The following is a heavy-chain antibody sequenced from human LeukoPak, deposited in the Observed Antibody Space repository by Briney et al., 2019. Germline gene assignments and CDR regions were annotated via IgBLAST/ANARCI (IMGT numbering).Heavy chain of an antibody. J-gene: IGHJ3*02. CDR1: GVTFTSSA. D-gene: IGHD6-13*01. V-gene: IGHV1-58*02. Sequence: SVKVSCKASGVTFTSSAMQWVRPARGQRLEWIGWIVVGSGNTNYAQKFQERVTITRDMSTSTAYMELSSLRSEDTAVYYCAAVSHGEQQSRDAFDIWGQGTMVTVSS. CDR3: AAVSHGEQQSRDAFDI. CDR2: IVVGSGNT.